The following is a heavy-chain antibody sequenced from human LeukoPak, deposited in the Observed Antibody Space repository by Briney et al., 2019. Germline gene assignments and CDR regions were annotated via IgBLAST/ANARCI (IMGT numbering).Heavy chain of an antibody. CDR1: GGSISSYY. Sequence: PSETLSLTCTVSGGSISSYYWSWIRQPPGKGLEWIGEINHSGSTNYNPSLKSRVTISVDTSKNQFSLKLSSVTAADTAVYYCARGSYCGGDCSTGADAFDIWGQGTMVTVSS. V-gene: IGHV4-34*01. J-gene: IGHJ3*02. D-gene: IGHD2-21*02. CDR2: INHSGST. CDR3: ARGSYCGGDCSTGADAFDI.